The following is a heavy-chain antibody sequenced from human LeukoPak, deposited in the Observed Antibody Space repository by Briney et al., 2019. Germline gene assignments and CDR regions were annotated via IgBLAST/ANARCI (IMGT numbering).Heavy chain of an antibody. CDR3: AISGSYGGWFDP. CDR1: GGSISSGDYY. D-gene: IGHD1-26*01. J-gene: IGHJ5*02. V-gene: IGHV4-30-4*08. Sequence: SQTLSLXCTVSGGSISSGDYYWSWIRQPPGKGLEWIGYIYYSGSTYYNPSLKSRVTISVDTSKNQFSLKLSSVTAADAAVCYCAISGSYGGWFDPWGQGTLVTVSS. CDR2: IYYSGST.